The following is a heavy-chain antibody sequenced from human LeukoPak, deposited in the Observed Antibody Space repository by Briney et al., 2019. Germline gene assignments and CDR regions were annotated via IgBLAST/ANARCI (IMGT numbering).Heavy chain of an antibody. J-gene: IGHJ4*02. D-gene: IGHD5-18*01. Sequence: GASVTVSCKASGGTFSSYAISWVRQAPGQGLEWMGGIIPIFGTANYAQKFQGRVTITADESTSTAYMELSSLRSEDTAVYYCARDGSGYSYENKPFDYWGRGTLVTVSS. V-gene: IGHV1-69*13. CDR3: ARDGSGYSYENKPFDY. CDR2: IIPIFGTA. CDR1: GGTFSSYA.